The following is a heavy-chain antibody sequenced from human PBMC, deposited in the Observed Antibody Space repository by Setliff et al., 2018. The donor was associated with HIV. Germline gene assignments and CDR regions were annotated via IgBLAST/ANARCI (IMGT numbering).Heavy chain of an antibody. J-gene: IGHJ4*02. V-gene: IGHV4-39*07. CDR2: IFYSGHT. CDR3: ARGVAAAGL. CDR1: GGSISRSSYY. Sequence: PSETLSLTCTVSGGSISRSSYYWAWIRQPPGKGLEWIGNIFYSGHTFCNPSLRSRVTISVDTSKNQFSLKLSSVTAADTAVYYCARGVAAAGLWGQGTLVTVSS. D-gene: IGHD6-13*01.